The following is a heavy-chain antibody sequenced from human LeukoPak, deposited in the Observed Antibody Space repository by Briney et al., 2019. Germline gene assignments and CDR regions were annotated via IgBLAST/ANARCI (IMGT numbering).Heavy chain of an antibody. CDR3: ARDRQQLVVYYYYYMDV. D-gene: IGHD6-13*01. J-gene: IGHJ6*03. V-gene: IGHV3-48*04. Sequence: GGFLRLSCAASGFTFSSYSMNWVRQAPGKGLEWVSYISSSSSTIYYADSVKGRFIISRDNAKNSLYLQMNSLRAEDTAVYYCARDRQQLVVYYYYYMDVWGKGTTVTVSS. CDR2: ISSSSSTI. CDR1: GFTFSSYS.